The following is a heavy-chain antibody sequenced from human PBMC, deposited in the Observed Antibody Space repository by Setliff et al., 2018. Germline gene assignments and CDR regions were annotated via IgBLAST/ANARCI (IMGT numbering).Heavy chain of an antibody. CDR1: GYTFTSYA. Sequence: VASVKVSCKASGYTFTSYAMHWVRRAPGQRLEWMGWINAGNGNTKYSQKFQGRVTITRDTSTSTAYMELSSLRSEDTAVYYCASPGATVTTWELLYYWGQGTLVTVSS. CDR3: ASPGATVTTWELLYY. CDR2: INAGNGNT. J-gene: IGHJ4*02. D-gene: IGHD4-17*01. V-gene: IGHV1-3*01.